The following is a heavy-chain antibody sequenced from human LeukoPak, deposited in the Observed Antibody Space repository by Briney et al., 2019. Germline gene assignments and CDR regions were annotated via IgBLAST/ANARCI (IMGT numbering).Heavy chain of an antibody. Sequence: PSETLSLTCTVSGGSISGYYWSWIRQPPGKGLEWIGNIYYSGSINYNPSLKSRVTISVDTSKNQFSLKLSSVTAADTAVYFCANYHDYSNFQGAYYLDYWGQGTLVTVSS. D-gene: IGHD4-11*01. J-gene: IGHJ4*02. CDR2: IYYSGSI. CDR1: GGSISGYY. CDR3: ANYHDYSNFQGAYYLDY. V-gene: IGHV4-59*08.